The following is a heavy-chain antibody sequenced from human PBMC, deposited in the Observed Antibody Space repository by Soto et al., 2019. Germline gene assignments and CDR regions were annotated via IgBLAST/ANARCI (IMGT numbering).Heavy chain of an antibody. CDR2: IWYDGSLQ. Sequence: QAQLVESGGAVVQPGRSLRLSCAASGFTFSSYGMHWVRQAPDKGLEWVALIWYDGSLQRYANSVKGRFTISRDNSKNTLYLQMNSLRAEDTAVYYCAREWLLSDAVDAFDMWGQGTMVTVSS. V-gene: IGHV3-33*01. CDR3: AREWLLSDAVDAFDM. J-gene: IGHJ3*02. CDR1: GFTFSSYG. D-gene: IGHD3-3*01.